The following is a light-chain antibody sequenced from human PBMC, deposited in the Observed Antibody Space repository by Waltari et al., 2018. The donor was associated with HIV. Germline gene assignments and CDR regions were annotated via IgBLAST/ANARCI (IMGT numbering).Light chain of an antibody. CDR1: SSDVGTYDL. CDR3: CAFSGGRISWV. CDR2: CVT. V-gene: IGLV2-23*02. J-gene: IGLJ3*02. Sequence: QSALTQPASVSGSPGQSLTVSCTGTSSDVGTYDLVSWYQHHTGKARKLIIQCVTMRPSGVSSRFSGSKSGNTASLTISGLLAEDDSLYYCCAFSGGRISWVFGGGTRVTVL.